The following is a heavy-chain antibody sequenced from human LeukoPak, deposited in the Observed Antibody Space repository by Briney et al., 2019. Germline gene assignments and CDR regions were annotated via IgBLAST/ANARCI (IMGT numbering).Heavy chain of an antibody. V-gene: IGHV1-18*01. D-gene: IGHD3-3*01. J-gene: IGHJ6*02. Sequence: ASVKVSCKASGYTFTSYGISWVRQAPGQGLEWMGWISAYNGNTNYAQKLQGRVTMTTDTPTSTAYMELRSLRSDDTAVYYCARQITIFGVVNIPPPRFYYYYGMDVWGQGTTVTVSS. CDR2: ISAYNGNT. CDR1: GYTFTSYG. CDR3: ARQITIFGVVNIPPPRFYYYYGMDV.